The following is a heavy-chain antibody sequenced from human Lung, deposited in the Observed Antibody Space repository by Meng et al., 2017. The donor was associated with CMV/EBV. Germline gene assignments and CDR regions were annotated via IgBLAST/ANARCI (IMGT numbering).Heavy chain of an antibody. CDR1: TAGLG. Sequence: TAGLGVGCVRQPPGKAPEWLALVYWNDDNRYSPSLRNRLTITKDTSKNQAVLTMSNMDPVDTATYYCAHYGDYRFGWYFDLWGRGTLVTVSS. J-gene: IGHJ2*01. CDR2: VYWNDDN. D-gene: IGHD4-17*01. CDR3: AHYGDYRFGWYFDL. V-gene: IGHV2-5*01.